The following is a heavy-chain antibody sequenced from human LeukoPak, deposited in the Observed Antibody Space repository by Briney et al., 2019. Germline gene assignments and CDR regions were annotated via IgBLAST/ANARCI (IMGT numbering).Heavy chain of an antibody. CDR2: IIPILGIA. CDR3: ARDLTPYYYYGMDV. D-gene: IGHD4-23*01. CDR1: GGTFSSYA. V-gene: IGHV1-69*04. Sequence: ASVKVSCKASGGTFSSYAISWVRQAPGQGLEWMGRIIPILGIATYAQKFQGRVTITADKSTSTAYMELSSLRSEDTAVYYCARDLTPYYYYGMDVWGQGTTVTVSS. J-gene: IGHJ6*02.